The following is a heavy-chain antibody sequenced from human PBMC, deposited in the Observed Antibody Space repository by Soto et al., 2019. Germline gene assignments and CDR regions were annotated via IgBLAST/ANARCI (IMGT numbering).Heavy chain of an antibody. CDR1: GFLLSTSGVG. Sequence: QITLKESGPTLVKPTQTLTLTCTFSGFLLSTSGVGVGWIRQPPGKALEWLALIYWDDDKRYSPSLKNGLTNTKDTSKNQVVLTMTNMDPVDTATYYCAHSSLYYYGAGSFDYWGQGTLVTVSS. CDR2: IYWDDDK. CDR3: AHSSLYYYGAGSFDY. J-gene: IGHJ4*02. D-gene: IGHD3-10*01. V-gene: IGHV2-5*02.